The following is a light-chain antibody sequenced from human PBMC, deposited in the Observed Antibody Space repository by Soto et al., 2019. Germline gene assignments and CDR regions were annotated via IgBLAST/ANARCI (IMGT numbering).Light chain of an antibody. Sequence: QSVLSQPPSASGTPGQRVTISCSGGSANIGEKTVSWYQQFPGTAPTLLIYDDDQRPSGVPDRFSGSKSGTSVSLAISGLRSDDEATYYCAAWDDSLDDPIIFSGGTKLTVL. CDR1: SANIGEKT. J-gene: IGLJ2*01. V-gene: IGLV1-44*01. CDR3: AAWDDSLDDPII. CDR2: DDD.